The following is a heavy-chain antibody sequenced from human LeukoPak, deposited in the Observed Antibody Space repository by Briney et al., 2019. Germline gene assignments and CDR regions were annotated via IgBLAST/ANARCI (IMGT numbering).Heavy chain of an antibody. J-gene: IGHJ4*02. V-gene: IGHV4-34*01. CDR1: GGSFGGYY. CDR3: AREGRWLQFYYFDY. D-gene: IGHD5-24*01. Sequence: SETLSLTCAVYGGSFGGYYWTWIRQPPGKGLDWIGEINHSGSTNYNPSLKSRVTISVDTSKNQFSLKLSSVTAADTAVYYCAREGRWLQFYYFDYWGQGTLVTVSS. CDR2: INHSGST.